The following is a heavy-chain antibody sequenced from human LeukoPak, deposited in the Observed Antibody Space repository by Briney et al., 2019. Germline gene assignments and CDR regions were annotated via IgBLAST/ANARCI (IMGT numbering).Heavy chain of an antibody. CDR1: GFTFSSYS. Sequence: TGGSLRLSCAASGFTFSSYSMNWVRQAPGKGLEWVSYIDSSSSTIYYADSVKGRFTISRDNAKNSLYLQMNSLRAEDTAVYYCAKDPYFDSSGYPGYWGQGTPVTVSS. J-gene: IGHJ4*02. D-gene: IGHD3-22*01. CDR2: IDSSSSTI. CDR3: AKDPYFDSSGYPGY. V-gene: IGHV3-48*04.